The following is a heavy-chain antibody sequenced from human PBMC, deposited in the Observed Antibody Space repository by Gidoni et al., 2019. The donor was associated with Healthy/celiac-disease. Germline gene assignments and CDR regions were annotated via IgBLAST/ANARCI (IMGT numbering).Heavy chain of an antibody. V-gene: IGHV4-34*01. CDR3: ARLCGGDCRVVAVAFDI. Sequence: QVQLQQWGAGLLKPSETLSLNCAVYGGSFSGYCWTWIRQPPGKGLEWSGEINHSGSTNYNPSLKSRVTISVDTSKTQFSLKLSFVTAADTAVYYCARLCGGDCRVVAVAFDIWGQGTMVTVSS. J-gene: IGHJ3*02. D-gene: IGHD2-21*02. CDR1: GGSFSGYC. CDR2: INHSGST.